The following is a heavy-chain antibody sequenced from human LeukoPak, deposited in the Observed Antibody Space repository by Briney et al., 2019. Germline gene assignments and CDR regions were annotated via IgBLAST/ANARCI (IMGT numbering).Heavy chain of an antibody. D-gene: IGHD3-22*01. Sequence: ASVKVSCKASGYTFTSYDINWVRQATGQGLEWMGWMNPNSGNTGYAEKFQGRVTITRNTSISTTYMEQSSLRSEDTAVYYCARGVAYDSSGVGDYWGQGTLVTVSS. J-gene: IGHJ4*02. CDR2: MNPNSGNT. CDR3: ARGVAYDSSGVGDY. CDR1: GYTFTSYD. V-gene: IGHV1-8*03.